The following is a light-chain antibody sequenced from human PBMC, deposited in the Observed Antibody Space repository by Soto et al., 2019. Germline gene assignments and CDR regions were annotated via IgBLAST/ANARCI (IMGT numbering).Light chain of an antibody. Sequence: EIVLTQSPGTLSLSPGGRATRTCRASQSVSSGYLAWYQQKPGQAPSLLIFGASRRATGIPDRFSGRGSGTEFTLTISSPEPEDFAVYYCQQYGSSPETFGQGTKLEIK. CDR2: GAS. CDR3: QQYGSSPET. V-gene: IGKV3-20*01. CDR1: QSVSSGY. J-gene: IGKJ2*01.